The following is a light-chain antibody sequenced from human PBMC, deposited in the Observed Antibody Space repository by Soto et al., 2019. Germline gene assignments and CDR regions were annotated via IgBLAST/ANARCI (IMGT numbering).Light chain of an antibody. CDR3: QQYDKYST. V-gene: IGKV1-5*01. CDR1: QSISSW. CDR2: DAS. Sequence: IKMTQSPSTLSASVGDRVTITCRASQSISSWLAWYQQKPGTAPKLLIYDASTLQGGVPSRFSGSGSGTEFTLTVTSFQPEDFATYFCQQYDKYSTFGHGTKVDI. J-gene: IGKJ1*01.